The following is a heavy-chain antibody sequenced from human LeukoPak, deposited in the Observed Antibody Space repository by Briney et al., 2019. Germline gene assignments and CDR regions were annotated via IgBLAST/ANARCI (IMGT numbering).Heavy chain of an antibody. J-gene: IGHJ4*02. CDR1: GFTFSSYS. V-gene: IGHV3-21*01. D-gene: IGHD2-21*02. Sequence: GGSLRLSCAASGFTFSSYSMNWVRQAPGKGLEWVSSISSSSSYIYYADSVKGRFTISRDNANNSLYLQMNSLRAEDTAVYYCARIAYCGGDCYSYYFDYWGQGTLVTVSS. CDR3: ARIAYCGGDCYSYYFDY. CDR2: ISSSSSYI.